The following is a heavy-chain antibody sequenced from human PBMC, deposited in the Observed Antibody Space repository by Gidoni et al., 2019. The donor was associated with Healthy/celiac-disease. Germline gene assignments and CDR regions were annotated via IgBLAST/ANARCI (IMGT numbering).Heavy chain of an antibody. CDR3: ASQYCSSTSCYVDY. Sequence: EVQLLESGGGLVQPGGSLRLSCAASGFTFSSYAMSWVRQAPGKGLEWVSAISGSGGSTYYADSVKGRFTISRDNSKNTLYLQMNSLRAEDTAVYYCASQYCSSTSCYVDYWGQGTLVTVSS. CDR2: ISGSGGST. V-gene: IGHV3-23*01. D-gene: IGHD2-2*01. CDR1: GFTFSSYA. J-gene: IGHJ4*02.